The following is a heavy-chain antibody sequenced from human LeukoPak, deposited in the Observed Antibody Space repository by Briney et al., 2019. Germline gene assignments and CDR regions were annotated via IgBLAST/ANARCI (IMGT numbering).Heavy chain of an antibody. J-gene: IGHJ4*02. V-gene: IGHV5-51*01. CDR3: ARHQSSGWYLMDY. CDR2: IYLGDSDT. Sequence: GESLKISCKGSGYNFTSYWIGWVRQMPGKGLEWMGIIYLGDSDTTYSPSFQGQVTISADKSISTAYLQWSSLKASDTAMYYCARHQSSGWYLMDYWGQGTLVTVSS. CDR1: GYNFTSYW. D-gene: IGHD6-19*01.